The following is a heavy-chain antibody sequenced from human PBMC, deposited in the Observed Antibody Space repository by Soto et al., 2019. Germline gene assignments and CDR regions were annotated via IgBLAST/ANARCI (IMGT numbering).Heavy chain of an antibody. D-gene: IGHD2-15*01. CDR2: ISGSGGST. J-gene: IGHJ4*02. CDR3: AKRFSWDIVVPSAFDY. CDR1: GFTFSSYA. Sequence: GGSLRLSCAASGFTFSSYAMSWVRQAPGKGLEWVSAISGSGGSTYYADSVKGRFTISRDNSKNTLYLQMNSLRAEDTAVYYCAKRFSWDIVVPSAFDYWGQGTLVTVSS. V-gene: IGHV3-23*01.